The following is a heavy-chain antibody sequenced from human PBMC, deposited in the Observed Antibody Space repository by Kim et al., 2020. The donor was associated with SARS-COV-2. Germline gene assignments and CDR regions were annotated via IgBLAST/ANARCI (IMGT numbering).Heavy chain of an antibody. CDR2: ISYDGSNK. D-gene: IGHD2-15*01. Sequence: GGSLRLSCAASGFTFSSYAMHWVRQAPGKGLEWVAVISYDGSNKYYADSVKGRFTISRDNSKNTLYLQMNSLRAEDTAVYYCARGYCSGGSCYVVDYWGQGTLVTVSS. CDR3: ARGYCSGGSCYVVDY. CDR1: GFTFSSYA. J-gene: IGHJ4*02. V-gene: IGHV3-30-3*01.